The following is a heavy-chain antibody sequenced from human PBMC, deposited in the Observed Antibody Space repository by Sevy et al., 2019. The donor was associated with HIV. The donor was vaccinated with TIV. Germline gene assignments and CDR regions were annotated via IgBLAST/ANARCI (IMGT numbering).Heavy chain of an antibody. J-gene: IGHJ4*02. CDR3: ARDRITGTTKPFDY. CDR1: GFTFSDYY. D-gene: IGHD1-7*01. V-gene: IGHV3-11*01. CDR2: ISSSGGTI. Sequence: GGSLRLSCAASGFTFSDYYMSWIRQAPGKGLEWVSYISSSGGTIYYADSVKGRFTISRDNAKNSLYLQMNSLRAEDTAVYYCARDRITGTTKPFDYWGQGTLVTVSS.